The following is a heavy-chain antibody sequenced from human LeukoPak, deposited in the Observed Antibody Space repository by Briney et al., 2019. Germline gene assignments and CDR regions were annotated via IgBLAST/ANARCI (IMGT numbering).Heavy chain of an antibody. CDR2: ISGSGGST. D-gene: IGHD4-17*01. J-gene: IGHJ4*02. V-gene: IGHV3-23*01. CDR1: GFTFSSYA. Sequence: QPGGSLRLSCAASGFTFSSYAMRWVRQAPGKGPKWVSAISGSGGSTYYADSMRGRFTISRDNSKNTLHLQMNSLRAEETAVYDWSNTTGYSTVTSHDYWGQGTLVTVSS. CDR3: SNTTGYSTVTSHDY.